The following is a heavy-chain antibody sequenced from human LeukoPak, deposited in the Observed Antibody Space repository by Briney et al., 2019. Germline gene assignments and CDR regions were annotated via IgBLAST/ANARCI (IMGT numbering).Heavy chain of an antibody. Sequence: ASVKVSCKASGYTFTSYGISWVRRAPGQGLEWMGWISAYNGNTNYAQKLQGRVTMTTDTSTSTAYMELRSLRSDDTAVYYCARVPGYDKFGRGYFQHWGQSTLVTVSS. D-gene: IGHD3-22*01. CDR1: GYTFTSYG. J-gene: IGHJ1*01. V-gene: IGHV1-18*01. CDR2: ISAYNGNT. CDR3: ARVPGYDKFGRGYFQH.